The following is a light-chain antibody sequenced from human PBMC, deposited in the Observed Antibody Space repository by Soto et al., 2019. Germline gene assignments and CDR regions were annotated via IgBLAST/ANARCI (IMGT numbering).Light chain of an antibody. CDR3: QQYYSTPRT. CDR1: QSLLYSSNNENY. Sequence: DIVMTQSPDSLAVSLGERATINCKSSQSLLYSSNNENYLAWYQQKPGQPPKLLIYWASTRESGVPDRFSGSGSGTDFTLTISSLQAEYVAVYYCQQYYSTPRTFGQGTKLEIK. CDR2: WAS. J-gene: IGKJ2*01. V-gene: IGKV4-1*01.